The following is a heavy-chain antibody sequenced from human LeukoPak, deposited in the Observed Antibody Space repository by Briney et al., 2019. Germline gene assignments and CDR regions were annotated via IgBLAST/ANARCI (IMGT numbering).Heavy chain of an antibody. CDR1: GITFSSYA. Sequence: GGSLRLSCAASGITFSSYAMSWVRQAPGKGLEWVSGISGSGGSTYYAESVKGRFTISRDNSKNTLYLQMSSLRAEDTAVYYCAKDFGYYDSSGLLDYWGQGTLVTVSS. V-gene: IGHV3-23*01. CDR3: AKDFGYYDSSGLLDY. J-gene: IGHJ4*02. CDR2: ISGSGGST. D-gene: IGHD3-22*01.